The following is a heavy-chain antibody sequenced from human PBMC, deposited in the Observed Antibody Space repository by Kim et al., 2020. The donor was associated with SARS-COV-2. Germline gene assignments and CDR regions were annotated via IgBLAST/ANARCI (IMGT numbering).Heavy chain of an antibody. CDR3: ATMVWGVINDY. J-gene: IGHJ4*02. Sequence: KYYAASRKGRFTISRSESKNTLFLQMNSLMAKGTAVYYCATMVWGVINDYWGQGTLVTVSS. CDR2: K. V-gene: IGHV3-30*02. D-gene: IGHD3-10*01.